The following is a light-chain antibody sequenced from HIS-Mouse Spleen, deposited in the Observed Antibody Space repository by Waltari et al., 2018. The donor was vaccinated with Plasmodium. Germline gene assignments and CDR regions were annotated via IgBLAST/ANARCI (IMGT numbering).Light chain of an antibody. CDR2: QDS. Sequence: SYELTQPPSVSVSPGQTASITCSGDKLGDKYACWYQQKPGQSPVLVIYQDSKRPSGSPGLFSAANAGNTATLTISGTQAMDEADYYCQAWDSSTLVFGGGTKRTVL. V-gene: IGLV3-1*01. J-gene: IGLJ2*01. CDR1: KLGDKY. CDR3: QAWDSSTLV.